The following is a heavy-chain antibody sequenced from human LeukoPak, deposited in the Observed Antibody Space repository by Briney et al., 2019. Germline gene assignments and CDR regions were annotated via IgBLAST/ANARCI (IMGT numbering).Heavy chain of an antibody. CDR1: GYTFTSYY. D-gene: IGHD3-22*01. V-gene: IGHV1-46*01. CDR2: INPSGGST. CDR3: ARDGHRRYFYDSSGREDAFDI. J-gene: IGHJ3*02. Sequence: ASVKVSCKSSGYTFTSYYMHWVRQAPAQGLEWMGIINPSGGSTSYAQKFQGRVTMTTDTSTSTAYMELRSLRSDDTAVYYCARDGHRRYFYDSSGREDAFDIWGQGTMVTVSS.